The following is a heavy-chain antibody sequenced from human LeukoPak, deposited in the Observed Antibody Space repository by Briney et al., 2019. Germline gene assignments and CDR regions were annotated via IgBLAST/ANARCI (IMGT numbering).Heavy chain of an antibody. J-gene: IGHJ4*02. V-gene: IGHV4-39*07. D-gene: IGHD3-3*01. CDR2: IYYSGST. CDR1: GGSISSYY. Sequence: SETLSLTCTVSGGSISSYYWGWIRQPPGKGLEWIGSIYYSGSTYFNPSLKSRVTISVDTSKNQFSLKLSSVTAADTAVYYCARSGGDFWSGYYNYWGQGTLVTVSS. CDR3: ARSGGDFWSGYYNY.